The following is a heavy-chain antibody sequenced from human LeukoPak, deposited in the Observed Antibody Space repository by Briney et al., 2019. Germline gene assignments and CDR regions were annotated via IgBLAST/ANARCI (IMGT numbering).Heavy chain of an antibody. CDR2: ISSSSSYI. D-gene: IGHD6-19*01. CDR3: ARAGSSGWYSRNFDY. V-gene: IGHV3-21*01. J-gene: IGHJ4*02. CDR1: GFTFSSYS. Sequence: KAGGSLRLSCAASGFTFSSYSMNWVRQAPGKGLEWVSSISSSSSYIYYEDSVKGRFTISRDNAKNSLYLQMNSLRAEDTAVYYCARAGSSGWYSRNFDYWGQGTLVTVSS.